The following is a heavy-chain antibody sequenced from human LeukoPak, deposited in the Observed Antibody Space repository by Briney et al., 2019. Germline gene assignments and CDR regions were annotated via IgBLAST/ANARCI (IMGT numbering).Heavy chain of an antibody. V-gene: IGHV3-33*06. Sequence: GRSLRLSCAASGFTFSSYGMHWVRQAPGKGLEWVAVIWYDGSNKYYADSVKGRFTISRDNSKNTLYLQMNSLRAEDTAVYYCAKDWGEWLFDYWGQGTLVTVSS. D-gene: IGHD3-3*01. CDR2: IWYDGSNK. CDR1: GFTFSSYG. CDR3: AKDWGEWLFDY. J-gene: IGHJ4*02.